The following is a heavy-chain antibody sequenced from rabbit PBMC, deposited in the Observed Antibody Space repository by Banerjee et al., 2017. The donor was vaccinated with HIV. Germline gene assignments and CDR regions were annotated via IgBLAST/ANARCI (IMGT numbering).Heavy chain of an antibody. CDR3: ARDVAGSDGYTNL. CDR1: GISFSSSYW. V-gene: IGHV1S45*01. Sequence: QEQLKESGGGLVQPGGSLKLSCKASGISFSSSYWIYWVRQAPGKGLEWIACIYATNSGKTVYATWAKGRFTISKTSSTTVTLQMTSLTAADTATYFCARDVAGSDGYTNLWGPGTLVTVS. J-gene: IGHJ4*01. CDR2: IYATNSGKT. D-gene: IGHD6-1*01.